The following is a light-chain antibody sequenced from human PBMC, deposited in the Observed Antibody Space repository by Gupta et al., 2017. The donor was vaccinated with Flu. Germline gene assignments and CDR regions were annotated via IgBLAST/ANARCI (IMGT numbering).Light chain of an antibody. J-gene: IGLJ2*01. CDR3: CSYAGSYTYVV. CDR2: DVS. CDR1: SSDVGGYNY. Sequence: QSALTQPRSVSGSPGQSVTISCTGTSSDVGGYNYVSWYQQHPGKAPKLMIYDVSKRPSGVPDRFSGSKSGNTASLTISGLQAEDEADYYCCSYAGSYTYVVFGGWTKLPAL. V-gene: IGLV2-11*01.